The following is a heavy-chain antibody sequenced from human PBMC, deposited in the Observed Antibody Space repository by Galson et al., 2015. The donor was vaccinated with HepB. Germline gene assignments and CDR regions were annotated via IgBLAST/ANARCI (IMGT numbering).Heavy chain of an antibody. Sequence: PSLVKPTQTLTLTCPFSGFSLSTSGMCGSWVRPPPGKALEWLSRIDWGDGKYYSTSLKTRLTISKDTSKNQVVLTMTNMDPVDTATYYCARTSTMVRGTYYYGMDVWGQGTTVTVSS. CDR3: ARTSTMVRGTYYYGMDV. CDR1: GFSLSTSGMC. V-gene: IGHV2-70*11. D-gene: IGHD3-10*01. J-gene: IGHJ6*02. CDR2: IDWGDGK.